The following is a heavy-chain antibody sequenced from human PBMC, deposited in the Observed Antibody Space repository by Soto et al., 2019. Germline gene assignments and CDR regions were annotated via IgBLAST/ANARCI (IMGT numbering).Heavy chain of an antibody. CDR1: GGSISSSSYY. D-gene: IGHD2-21*02. Sequence: PSETLSLTCTVSGGSISSSSYYCDWIRQPPGKGLEWIGSIYYTGSTYYSPSLKSRVTISVDTSKNQFSLKLNSVTAADTAVYYCARDLWGYCGTDCYPLDVWGQGTTVTVSS. CDR2: IYYTGST. J-gene: IGHJ6*02. V-gene: IGHV4-39*07. CDR3: ARDLWGYCGTDCYPLDV.